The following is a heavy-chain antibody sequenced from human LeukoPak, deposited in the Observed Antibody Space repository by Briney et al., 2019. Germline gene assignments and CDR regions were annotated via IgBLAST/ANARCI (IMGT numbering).Heavy chain of an antibody. J-gene: IGHJ4*02. CDR3: ATASYCTGGSCYFDY. D-gene: IGHD2-8*02. CDR2: IYPADSDT. Sequence: GESLKISXKGSGYSFTSYWIGWVRQMPGKGLEWMGIIYPADSDTRYSPSFQGQVTISADKSISTAYLQWSSLKASDTAMYYCATASYCTGGSCYFDYWGQGTLVTVSS. CDR1: GYSFTSYW. V-gene: IGHV5-51*01.